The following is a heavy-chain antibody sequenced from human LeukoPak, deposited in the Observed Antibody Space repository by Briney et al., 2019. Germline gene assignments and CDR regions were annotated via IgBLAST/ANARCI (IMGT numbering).Heavy chain of an antibody. J-gene: IGHJ5*02. Sequence: GASVKVSCKASGYTFTGYYMHWVRQAPGQGLEWMGWINPNSGGTNYAQKFQGRVTMTRDTSISTAYMELSRLRSDDTAVYYCTRGPSYHSKWVGGMWFDPWGQGTLVSVSS. V-gene: IGHV1-2*02. CDR2: INPNSGGT. CDR3: TRGPSYHSKWVGGMWFDP. D-gene: IGHD6-19*01. CDR1: GYTFTGYY.